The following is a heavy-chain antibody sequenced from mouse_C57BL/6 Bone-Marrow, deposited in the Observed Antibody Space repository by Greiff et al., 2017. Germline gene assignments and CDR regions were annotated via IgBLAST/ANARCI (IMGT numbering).Heavy chain of an antibody. CDR2: IRSKSNNYAT. D-gene: IGHD1-1*01. Sequence: EVKLVESGGGLVQPKGSLKLSCAASGFSFNTYAMNWVRQAPGKGLEWVARIRSKSNNYATYYADSVKDRFTISRDDSESMLYLQMNNLKTEDTAMYYCVRLYYGYAMDYWGQGTSVTVSS. CDR3: VRLYYGYAMDY. J-gene: IGHJ4*01. V-gene: IGHV10-1*01. CDR1: GFSFNTYA.